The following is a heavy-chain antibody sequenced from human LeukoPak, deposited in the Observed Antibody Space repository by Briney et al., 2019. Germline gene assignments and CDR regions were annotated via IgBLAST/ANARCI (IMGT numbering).Heavy chain of an antibody. CDR3: ARTYYYDRSGYPSVSQSDDY. CDR1: GGSISSSSYY. Sequence: PSETLSLTCTVSGGSISSSSYYWGWIRQPPGKGLEWIGSIYYSGSTYYNPSLKSRVTISVDTSKSQFSLKLSSVTAADTAVYYCARTYYYDRSGYPSVSQSDDYWGQGTLVTVSS. D-gene: IGHD3-22*01. J-gene: IGHJ4*02. V-gene: IGHV4-39*01. CDR2: IYYSGST.